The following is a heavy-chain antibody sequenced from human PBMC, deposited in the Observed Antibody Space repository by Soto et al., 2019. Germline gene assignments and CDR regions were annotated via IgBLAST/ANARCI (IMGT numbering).Heavy chain of an antibody. J-gene: IGHJ5*02. V-gene: IGHV4-30-4*01. D-gene: IGHD2-2*01. CDR1: GGSISSGDYY. Sequence: QVQLQESGPGLVKPSQTLSLTCTVSGGSISSGDYYWSWIRQPPGKGLEWIGYIYYSGSTYYNPSLKSRVTMSVDTSKNQFSPKQSSVTAADTAVYYCARVGRPKYQLLSIGWFGPWGQGTLVTVSA. CDR3: ARVGRPKYQLLSIGWFGP. CDR2: IYYSGST.